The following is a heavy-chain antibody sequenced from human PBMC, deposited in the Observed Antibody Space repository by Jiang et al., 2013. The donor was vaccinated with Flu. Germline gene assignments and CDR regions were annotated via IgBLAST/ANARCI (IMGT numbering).Heavy chain of an antibody. CDR3: ARARITIFGVVPSWYFDY. J-gene: IGHJ4*02. CDR1: GFTFSSYA. Sequence: GRSLRLSCAASGFTFSSYAMHWVRQAPGKGLEWVAVISYDGSNKYYADSVKGRFTISRDNSKNTLYLQMNSLRAEDTAVYYCARARITIFGVVPSWYFDYWGQGTLVTVSS. V-gene: IGHV3-30-3*01. CDR2: ISYDGSNK. D-gene: IGHD3-3*01.